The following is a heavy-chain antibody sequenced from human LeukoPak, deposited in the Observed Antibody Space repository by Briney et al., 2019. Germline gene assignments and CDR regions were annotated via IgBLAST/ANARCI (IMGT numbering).Heavy chain of an antibody. D-gene: IGHD6-19*01. J-gene: IGHJ4*02. CDR1: GFTFSVSA. V-gene: IGHV3-73*01. CDR2: VRTKANSYAT. CDR3: TTRVVVAGSAIDY. Sequence: GGSLKLSCAASGFTFSVSAMHWVRQASGPGLERVGHVRTKANSYATAYAAAVKGRFTISRDDSKNTAYLEMNSLKIEDTAVYYCTTRVVVAGSAIDYWGQGTLVAVS.